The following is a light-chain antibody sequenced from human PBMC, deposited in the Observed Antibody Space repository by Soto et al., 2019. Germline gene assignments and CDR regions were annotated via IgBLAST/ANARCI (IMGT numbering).Light chain of an antibody. CDR1: ALPKQY. V-gene: IGLV3-25*03. CDR3: QSADSSGTVV. CDR2: KDS. J-gene: IGLJ2*01. Sequence: SYELTQPPSVSVSPGQTARITCSGDALPKQYAYWYQQKPGQAPVLVIYKDSERPSAIPERFSGASSRTTVTLTISGVQAEDEADYYCQSADSSGTVVFGGGTKVTVL.